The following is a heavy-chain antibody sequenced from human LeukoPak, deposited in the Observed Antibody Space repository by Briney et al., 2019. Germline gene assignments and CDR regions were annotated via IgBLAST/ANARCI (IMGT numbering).Heavy chain of an antibody. D-gene: IGHD6-19*01. J-gene: IGHJ4*02. Sequence: GGSLRLSCAASGFSFSSYWMGWVRQAPGKGLEWVANIKQDGSNQQYVDSVKGRFTISRDNAKNSLYLQMTSLRAEDTAVYYCARFSHSIPVVFWGQGTLVTVPP. CDR2: IKQDGSNQ. CDR3: ARFSHSIPVVF. V-gene: IGHV3-7*01. CDR1: GFSFSSYW.